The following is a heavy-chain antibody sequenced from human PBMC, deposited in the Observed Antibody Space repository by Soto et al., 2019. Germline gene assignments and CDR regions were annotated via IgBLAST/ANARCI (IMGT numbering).Heavy chain of an antibody. V-gene: IGHV1-46*01. CDR3: AKDKGISSRPSFDY. CDR2: INPRDGST. J-gene: IGHJ4*02. D-gene: IGHD6-6*01. CDR1: GYIFTAYY. Sequence: ASVKVSCKASGYIFTAYYMHWVRQAPGQGLEWMGIINPRDGSTKYAQKFQGRVTMTRDTSTSTVYMDLSSLRSEDTAVYYCAKDKGISSRPSFDYWGQGILVTVSS.